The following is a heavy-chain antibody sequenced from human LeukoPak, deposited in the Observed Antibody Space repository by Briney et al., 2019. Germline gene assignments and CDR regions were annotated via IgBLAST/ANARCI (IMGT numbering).Heavy chain of an antibody. CDR2: IIGSVPST. CDR1: GFPFANYA. V-gene: IGHV3-23*01. CDR3: AKGAYDYIEVGYFDY. J-gene: IGHJ4*02. Sequence: GGSLRLSCAASGFPFANYAMSWVRQTPGKGLEWVSHIIGSVPSTQYADSVKGRFTISRDNSKNTLYLQMSSLRADDTAVYFCAKGAYDYIEVGYFDYWGQGTVVTVSS. D-gene: IGHD2-21*01.